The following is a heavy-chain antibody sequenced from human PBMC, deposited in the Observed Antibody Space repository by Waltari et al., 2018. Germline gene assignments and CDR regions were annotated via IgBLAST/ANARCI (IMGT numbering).Heavy chain of an antibody. CDR3: ARGGITIFGVFRGWFDP. CDR2: ISWNSDNI. V-gene: IGHV3-9*01. J-gene: IGHJ5*02. CDR1: GFTFDDYA. D-gene: IGHD3-3*01. Sequence: EVQLVESGGGLVQPGRSLRLSCAASGFTFDDYAMHWVRQAPGKGLEWVSGISWNSDNIGYADSGKSRFTISRDNAKNSLYLLMNSLRVEDTALYYCARGGITIFGVFRGWFDPWGQGTLVTVSS.